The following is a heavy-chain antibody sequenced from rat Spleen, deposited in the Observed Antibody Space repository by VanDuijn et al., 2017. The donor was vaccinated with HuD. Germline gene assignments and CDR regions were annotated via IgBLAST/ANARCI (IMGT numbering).Heavy chain of an antibody. J-gene: IGHJ1*01. CDR3: ARHPQLGVFWYFDF. D-gene: IGHD5-1*01. CDR2: ILYDDTNT. CDR1: GFTFTSFP. Sequence: EVQLVESGGGLVQPGRSLKLSCAASGFTFTSFPVAWVRQAPTKGLEWVATILYDDTNTYYRDSVKGRFTISRDNTKNTLYLQMDSLRSEDTATYYCARHPQLGVFWYFDFWGPGTMVTVSS. V-gene: IGHV5-17*01.